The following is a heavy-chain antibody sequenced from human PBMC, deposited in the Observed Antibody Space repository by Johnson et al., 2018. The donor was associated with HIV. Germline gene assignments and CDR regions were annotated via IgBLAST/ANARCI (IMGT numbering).Heavy chain of an antibody. J-gene: IGHJ3*02. Sequence: VQLVESGGGLVQPGGSLRLSCAASGFTFSSYEMNWVRQAPGKGLEGVSYISSSGSIIYYADSVKGRFTISRDNAKNSLYLQMNSLRAEDTAVYYCARDHWYGYSYGSNDAFDIWGQGTMVTVSS. CDR1: GFTFSSYE. CDR3: ARDHWYGYSYGSNDAFDI. D-gene: IGHD5-18*01. V-gene: IGHV3-48*03. CDR2: ISSSGSII.